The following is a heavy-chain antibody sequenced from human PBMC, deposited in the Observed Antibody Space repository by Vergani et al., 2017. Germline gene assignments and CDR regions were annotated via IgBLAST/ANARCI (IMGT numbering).Heavy chain of an antibody. V-gene: IGHV1-46*01. CDR3: ARDFGYYDILTGYYVPSPSDY. CDR2: INPSGGST. J-gene: IGHJ4*02. D-gene: IGHD3-9*01. Sequence: QVQLVQSGAEVKKPGSSVKVSCKASGGTFSSYAISWVRQAPGQGLEWMGIINPSGGSTSYAQKFQGRVTMTRDTSTSTVYMELSSLRSEDTAVYYCARDFGYYDILTGYYVPSPSDYWGQGTLVTVSS. CDR1: GGTFSSYA.